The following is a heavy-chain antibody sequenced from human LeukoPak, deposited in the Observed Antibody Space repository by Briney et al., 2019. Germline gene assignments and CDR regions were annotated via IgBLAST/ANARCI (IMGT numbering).Heavy chain of an antibody. CDR3: AKDRSGSYFGPGL. Sequence: PGGSLRLSCAASGFTFSSYGMHWVRQAPVKGLEWVAVIWYDGSNKYYADSVKGRFTISRDNSKNTLYLQMNSLRAEDTAIYYCAKDRSGSYFGPGLWGQGTLVTVSS. CDR1: GFTFSSYG. CDR2: IWYDGSNK. D-gene: IGHD1-26*01. J-gene: IGHJ4*02. V-gene: IGHV3-33*06.